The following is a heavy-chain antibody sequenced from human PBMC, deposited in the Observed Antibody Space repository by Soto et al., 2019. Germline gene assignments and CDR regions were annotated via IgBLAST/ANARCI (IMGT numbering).Heavy chain of an antibody. J-gene: IGHJ4*02. V-gene: IGHV3-23*01. D-gene: IGHD3-3*01. CDR1: GFTFDNYA. CDR2: VSGSGDST. CDR3: AKVGDYDFWSGYPFFDY. Sequence: PGGSLRLSCVASGFTFDNYAMGWVRQAPGKGLEWVSGVSGSGDSTYYADSVKGRFTISRDNSKNTVFLQISSLRAEDTATYFCAKVGDYDFWSGYPFFDYWGQGTPVTVSS.